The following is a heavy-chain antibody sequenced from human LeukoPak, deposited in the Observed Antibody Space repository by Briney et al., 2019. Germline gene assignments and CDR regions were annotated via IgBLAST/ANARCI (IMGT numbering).Heavy chain of an antibody. CDR2: ISAYNGNT. CDR3: AKYYHDSCGYYWFDP. V-gene: IGHV1-18*01. D-gene: IGHD3-22*01. CDR1: GYSFTSYG. J-gene: IGHJ5*02. Sequence: ASVKVSCKASGYSFTSYGISWVRQAPGQGLEWMGWISAYNGNTNYAQKLQGRVTMTTDTSTSTAYMELRSLRSDDTAVYYCAKYYHDSCGYYWFDPCGQGTLVTVSS.